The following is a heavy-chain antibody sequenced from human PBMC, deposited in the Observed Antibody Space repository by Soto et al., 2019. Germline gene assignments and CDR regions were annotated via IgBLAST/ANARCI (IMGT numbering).Heavy chain of an antibody. V-gene: IGHV1-8*01. D-gene: IGHD4-17*01. CDR1: GYTFTSYD. Sequence: ASVKVSCKASGYTFTSYDINWVRQATGQGLEWMGWMNPNSGNTGYAQKFQGRVTMTRNTSISTAYMELSSLRSEDTAVYYCARGRPGYGDYDYWGQGTLVTVSS. CDR2: MNPNSGNT. J-gene: IGHJ4*02. CDR3: ARGRPGYGDYDY.